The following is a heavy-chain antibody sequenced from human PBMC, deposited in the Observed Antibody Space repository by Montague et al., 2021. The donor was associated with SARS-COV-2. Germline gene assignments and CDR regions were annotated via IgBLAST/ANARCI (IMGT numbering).Heavy chain of an antibody. V-gene: IGHV2-70*11. J-gene: IGHJ4*02. D-gene: IGHD6-19*01. CDR1: GFSLSTSGMC. CDR3: APMANCIAVAGFFEY. Sequence: PALVKPTQTLTLTCTFSGFSLSTSGMCVSWIRQPPGRALEWLARIDWDDDKYYSTSLQTRLTISKDTSNNEVVLKLTNLDPVDTATYYCAPMANCIAVAGFFEYWGQGTHVTVSS. CDR2: IDWDDDK.